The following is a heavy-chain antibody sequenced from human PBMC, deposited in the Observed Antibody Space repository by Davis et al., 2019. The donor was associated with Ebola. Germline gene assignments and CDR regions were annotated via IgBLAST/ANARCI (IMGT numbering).Heavy chain of an antibody. J-gene: IGHJ4*02. Sequence: GGSLRLSCAASGFTFSSYWMSWVRQAPGKGLEWVGRIKSKTDGGTTDYAAPVKGRFTISRDDSKNTLYLQMNSLRAEDTAVYYCAKGSVAVALFDYWGQGTLVTVSS. CDR1: GFTFSSYW. V-gene: IGHV3-15*01. CDR2: IKSKTDGGTT. D-gene: IGHD6-19*01. CDR3: AKGSVAVALFDY.